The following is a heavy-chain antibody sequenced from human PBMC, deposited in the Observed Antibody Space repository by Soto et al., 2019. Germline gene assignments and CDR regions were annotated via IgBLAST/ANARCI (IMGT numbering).Heavy chain of an antibody. CDR2: INHSGST. V-gene: IGHV4-34*01. CDR1: GGSFSGYY. CDR3: ARESLGSRGRRKF. J-gene: IGHJ4*02. D-gene: IGHD2-2*01. Sequence: QVQLQQWGAGLLKPSETLSLTCAVYGGSFSGYYWSWIRQPPGKGLEWIGEINHSGSTNYNPSLKSRVTISVDTSKNQFSLKLSSVTAADTAVYYCARESLGSRGRRKFWGPGTLVTVSS.